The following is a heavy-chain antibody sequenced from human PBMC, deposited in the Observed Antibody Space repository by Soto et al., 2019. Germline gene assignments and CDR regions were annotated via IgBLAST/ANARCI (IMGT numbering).Heavy chain of an antibody. V-gene: IGHV4-4*02. Sequence: QVQLQESGPGLVKPSGTLSLTCAVSGGSISSGNWWSWVRQPPGKGLEWIGEIWHSGSTNYNPSLKGRVTISVGMSKNQSSLKLRSVTAAATAVYYCARGAQEMVSLGFDPWGQGTLVTVSS. CDR2: IWHSGST. D-gene: IGHD3-10*01. CDR3: ARGAQEMVSLGFDP. J-gene: IGHJ5*02. CDR1: GGSISSGNW.